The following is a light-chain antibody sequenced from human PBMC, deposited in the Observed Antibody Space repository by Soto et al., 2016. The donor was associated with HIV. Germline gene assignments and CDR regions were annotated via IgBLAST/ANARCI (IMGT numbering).Light chain of an antibody. CDR3: QAWDSSTGV. J-gene: IGLJ2*01. Sequence: SYELTQPPSVSVSPGQTARITCSGDKLWEKYVSWYQQKPGQSPVLVIYQDTMQPSGIPERFSGSNSGNTATLTISGTQTMDEADYYCQAWDSSTGVFGGGTELTVL. V-gene: IGLV3-1*01. CDR1: KLWEKY. CDR2: QDT.